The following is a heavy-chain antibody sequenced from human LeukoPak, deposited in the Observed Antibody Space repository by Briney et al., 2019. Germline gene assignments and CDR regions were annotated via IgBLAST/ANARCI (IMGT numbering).Heavy chain of an antibody. CDR3: VKVAKCYYGSETYYFFEH. CDR1: GFTFTTYW. J-gene: IGHJ4*02. Sequence: GGSLRLSCAASGFTFTTYWMSWVRQLPGKGLEWVANINQDGTEKYYVDSVKGRFTISRDNAKNSLDLQMNSLRVEDTAIYYCVKVAKCYYGSETYYFFEHWGQGTPVTASS. CDR2: INQDGTEK. D-gene: IGHD3-10*01. V-gene: IGHV3-7*01.